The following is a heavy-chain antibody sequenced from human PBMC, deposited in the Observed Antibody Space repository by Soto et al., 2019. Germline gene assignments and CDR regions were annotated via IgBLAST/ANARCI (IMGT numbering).Heavy chain of an antibody. CDR1: GYSFTTYY. D-gene: IGHD6-25*01. CDR3: ASCGNGAAASSFNDY. Sequence: ASVKVSCKASGYSFTTYYMHWVRQAPGQGLEYMGVINPSGGSTTYAQRFQGRVTMTRDTSTSTVYMELSSLRSDDTAVYYCASCGNGAAASSFNDYWGQGTLI. J-gene: IGHJ4*02. V-gene: IGHV1-46*01. CDR2: INPSGGST.